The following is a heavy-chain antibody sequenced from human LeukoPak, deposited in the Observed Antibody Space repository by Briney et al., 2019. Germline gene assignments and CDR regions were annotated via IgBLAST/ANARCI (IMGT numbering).Heavy chain of an antibody. V-gene: IGHV1-46*01. CDR1: GYTFTSYY. Sequence: WASVKVSCKASGYTFTSYYVHWVRQAPGQGLEWMGTINPSGGSTSYAQKFQGRVTMTRDTSTSTVYMELSSLRSEDTAVYYCAREMGTTGFDPWGQGTLVTVSS. D-gene: IGHD7-27*01. J-gene: IGHJ5*02. CDR3: AREMGTTGFDP. CDR2: INPSGGST.